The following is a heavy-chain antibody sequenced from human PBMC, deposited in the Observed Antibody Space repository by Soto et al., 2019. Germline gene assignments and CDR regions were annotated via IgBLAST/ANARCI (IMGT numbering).Heavy chain of an antibody. CDR3: ARMPIVGTTPYYFDS. CDR1: GASITYSSYY. D-gene: IGHD1-1*01. V-gene: IGHV4-39*01. J-gene: IGHJ4*02. Sequence: QLQLQESGPGLVKPSETLSLTCTVSGASITYSSYYWGWVRQPPGKGLEWIAYVYYSGSTYYNPSLTRRVTISLDTSENLFSLSLTSVTAADTAVYYCARMPIVGTTPYYFDSWGPGTLVTVSS. CDR2: VYYSGST.